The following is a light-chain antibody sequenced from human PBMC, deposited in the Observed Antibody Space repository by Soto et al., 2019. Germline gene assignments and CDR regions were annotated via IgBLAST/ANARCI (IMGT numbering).Light chain of an antibody. CDR2: DVS. CDR3: QSET. J-gene: IGKJ1*01. V-gene: IGKV3-20*01. CDR1: QIVRSSY. Sequence: EIVLKQSLGTLSLSPGERGILSCRASQIVRSSYIAWYQHKPGQAPRLLIYDVSSRAPGIPNRFSGSGSGTDFTLTISRLEPKDSAVYYCQSETFSQGTMV.